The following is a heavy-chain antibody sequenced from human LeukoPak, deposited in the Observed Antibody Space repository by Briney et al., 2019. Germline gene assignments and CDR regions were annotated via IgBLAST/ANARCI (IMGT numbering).Heavy chain of an antibody. J-gene: IGHJ4*02. CDR1: GFTFSSYG. D-gene: IGHD2-15*01. CDR2: IWYDGSNK. CDR3: ARRYCSGGSCYLDY. V-gene: IGHV3-33*01. Sequence: PGGSLRLSCAASGFTFSSYGMHWVRQAPGKGPEWVAVIWYDGSNKYYADSVKGRFTISRDNSKNTLYLQMNSLRAEDTAVYYCARRYCSGGSCYLDYWGQGTLVTVSS.